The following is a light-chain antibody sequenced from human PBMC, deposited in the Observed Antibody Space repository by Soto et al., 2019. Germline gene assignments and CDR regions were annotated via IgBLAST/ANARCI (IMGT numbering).Light chain of an antibody. CDR1: SSNIGADYD. V-gene: IGLV1-40*01. J-gene: IGLJ1*01. Sequence: QSVLTQPPSVSAAPGQRVTISCTGSSSNIGADYDVHSYQQRPATAPNLLIFGNINRPSWVPDRFSGSTSCTSACLAITGLQAEDEGDYYCQSYDSTLRARYVFGTGTKLTVL. CDR2: GNI. CDR3: QSYDSTLRARYV.